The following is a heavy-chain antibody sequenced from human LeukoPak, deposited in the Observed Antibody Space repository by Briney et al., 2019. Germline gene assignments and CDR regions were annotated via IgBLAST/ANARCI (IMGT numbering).Heavy chain of an antibody. Sequence: GGSLRLSCAASGFNFNSYDMQWVRQSPGKGLEWVTFIRYDGSEKYYVDSVEGRFTISRDNSKNTLYLQMNSPRAEDTAVYYCATSVTGYSSPFYYWGQGTLVTVSP. CDR3: ATSVTGYSSPFYY. CDR2: IRYDGSEK. J-gene: IGHJ4*02. CDR1: GFNFNSYD. V-gene: IGHV3-30*02. D-gene: IGHD6-13*01.